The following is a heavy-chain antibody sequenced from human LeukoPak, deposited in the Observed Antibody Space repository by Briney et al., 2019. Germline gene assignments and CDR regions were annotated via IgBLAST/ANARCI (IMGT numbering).Heavy chain of an antibody. CDR1: GYTFTSYD. D-gene: IGHD1-1*01. Sequence: ASVKVSCKVSGYTFTSYDINWVRQATGQGLEWMGWMNPNSGNTGYAQKFQGRVTMTRNTSISTAYMELSSLRSEDTAVYYCARGLEERTKDYYYYYMDVWGKGTTVTVSS. J-gene: IGHJ6*03. CDR3: ARGLEERTKDYYYYYMDV. CDR2: MNPNSGNT. V-gene: IGHV1-8*01.